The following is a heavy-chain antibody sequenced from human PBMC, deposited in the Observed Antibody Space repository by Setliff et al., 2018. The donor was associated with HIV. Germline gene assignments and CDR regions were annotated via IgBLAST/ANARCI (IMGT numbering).Heavy chain of an antibody. V-gene: IGHV4-34*01. J-gene: IGHJ5*02. CDR1: GGSFSGYY. CDR3: ARGPVVVIPAPRWRWFDP. CDR2: INHSGST. Sequence: ETLSLTCAVYGGSFSGYYWSWIRQPPGKGLEWIGEINHSGSTNYNPSLKSRVTISVDTSKNQFSLKLTSVTAADTAVYYCARGPVVVIPAPRWRWFDPWGRGTLVTVSS. D-gene: IGHD2-2*01.